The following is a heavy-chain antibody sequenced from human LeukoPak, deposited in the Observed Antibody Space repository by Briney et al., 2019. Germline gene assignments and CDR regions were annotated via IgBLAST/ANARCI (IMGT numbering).Heavy chain of an antibody. V-gene: IGHV3-53*01. CDR2: IYSGGST. Sequence: PGGSLRLSCAASGFTVSSNYMSWVRKAPGKGLEWVSVIYSGGSTYYADSVKGRFTISRDNSKNTLYLQMNSLRAEDTAVYYCAREDYYGSGSPIDYWGQGTLVTVSS. J-gene: IGHJ4*02. CDR1: GFTVSSNY. CDR3: AREDYYGSGSPIDY. D-gene: IGHD3-10*01.